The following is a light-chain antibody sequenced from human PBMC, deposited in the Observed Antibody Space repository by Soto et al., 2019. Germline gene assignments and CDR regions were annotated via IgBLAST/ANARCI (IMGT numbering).Light chain of an antibody. J-gene: IGKJ5*01. V-gene: IGKV3-15*01. CDR3: QYYNNWPPSIT. CDR1: QSVSSS. CDR2: GAS. Sequence: EIVMTQSPSTLSVYPGESATLSCRASQSVSSSLAWYQQKPGQAPRLLIYGASTRATGTPARFSGSGSGTEFTLTISSLQSEDFAFYYCQYYNNWPPSITFGQGTRLEN.